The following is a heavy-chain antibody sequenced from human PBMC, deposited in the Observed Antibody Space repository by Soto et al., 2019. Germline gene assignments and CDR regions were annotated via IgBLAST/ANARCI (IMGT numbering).Heavy chain of an antibody. Sequence: QLVESGGGLVQPGGSLRVSCAASGFSFSSHSMHWVRQAPGKRLEYISAISANGVGTYYEDSVKGRFTISRDNSKNMLYLQMGSLRAEDMAVYHCTRENGLNGFDIWGQGTMVTVSS. V-gene: IGHV3-64*07. D-gene: IGHD2-2*03. CDR2: ISANGVGT. CDR3: TRENGLNGFDI. J-gene: IGHJ3*02. CDR1: GFSFSSHS.